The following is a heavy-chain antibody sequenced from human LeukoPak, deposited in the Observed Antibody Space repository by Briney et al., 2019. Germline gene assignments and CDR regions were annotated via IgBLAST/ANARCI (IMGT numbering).Heavy chain of an antibody. V-gene: IGHV3-33*01. CDR1: GFTFSSYG. J-gene: IGHJ3*02. D-gene: IGHD3-22*01. Sequence: GRPLRLSCAASGFTFSSYGMHWVRQAPGKGLEWVAVIWYDGSNKYYADSVRGRFTISRDNSKNTLYLQMISLRAEDTAIYYCARDRDYYDSSGYYIDEAFDIWGQGTMVTVSS. CDR2: IWYDGSNK. CDR3: ARDRDYYDSSGYYIDEAFDI.